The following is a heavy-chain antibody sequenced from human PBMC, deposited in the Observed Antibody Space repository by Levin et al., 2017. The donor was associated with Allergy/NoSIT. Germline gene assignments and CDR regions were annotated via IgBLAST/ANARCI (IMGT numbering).Heavy chain of an antibody. CDR2: ISAYNGDT. CDR3: ARVRAAATYDY. V-gene: IGHV1-18*01. J-gene: IGHJ4*02. D-gene: IGHD6-13*01. Sequence: GESLKISCKASGYTFTSYGISWVRQAPGQGLEWMGWISAYNGDTNSAQKLQGRVTMTTDTSTSTAYMELRSLRSDDTAVYYCARVRAAATYDYWGQGTLVTVSS. CDR1: GYTFTSYG.